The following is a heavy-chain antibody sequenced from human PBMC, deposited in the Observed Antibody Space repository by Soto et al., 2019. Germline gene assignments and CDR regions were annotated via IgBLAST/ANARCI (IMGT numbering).Heavy chain of an antibody. D-gene: IGHD6-19*01. V-gene: IGHV3-48*02. CDR3: GRGIRYSSGWRGIDY. J-gene: IGHJ4*02. Sequence: SVKGRFTISRDNAKNSLYLQVNSLRDEDTALYYCGRGIRYSSGWRGIDYWGQGTLVTVSS.